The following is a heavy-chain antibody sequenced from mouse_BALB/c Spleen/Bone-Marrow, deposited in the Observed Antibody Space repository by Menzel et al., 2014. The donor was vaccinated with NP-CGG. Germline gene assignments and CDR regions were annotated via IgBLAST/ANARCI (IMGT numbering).Heavy chain of an antibody. V-gene: IGHV5-6-5*01. D-gene: IGHD1-1*01. Sequence: EVQLVESGGDLVKPGGSLKLPCAAPGFTFSNYALSWVRQTPEKRLEWVASISTGGSTYYLDSVKGRFTISRDSARNILYLQMSSLRSEDTAMYYCARNYYGSFAYWGQGTLVTVSA. CDR2: ISTGGST. CDR3: ARNYYGSFAY. J-gene: IGHJ3*01. CDR1: GFTFSNYA.